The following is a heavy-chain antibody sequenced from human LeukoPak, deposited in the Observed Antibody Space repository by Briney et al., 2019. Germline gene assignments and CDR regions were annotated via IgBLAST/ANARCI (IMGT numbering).Heavy chain of an antibody. V-gene: IGHV3-64D*06. CDR2: ISSNGGST. Sequence: GGSLRLSCSASGFTFSSYAMHWVRQAPGKGLEYVSAISSNGGSTYYADSVRGRFTISRDNSKNTLYLQMSSLRAEDTAVYYCVGCSSTSCYDYWGQGALVTVSS. CDR3: VGCSSTSCYDY. D-gene: IGHD2-2*01. CDR1: GFTFSSYA. J-gene: IGHJ4*02.